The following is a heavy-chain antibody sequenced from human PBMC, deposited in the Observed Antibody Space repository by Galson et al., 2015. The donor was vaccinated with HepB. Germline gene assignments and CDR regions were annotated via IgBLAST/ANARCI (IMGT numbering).Heavy chain of an antibody. CDR1: GGTFSSYA. Sequence: SVKVSCKASGGTFSSYAISWVRQAPGQGLEWMGGIIPIFGTANYAQKFQGRVTITADESTSTAYMELSSLRSEDTAVYYCARVEWGSSTSFLNYYGMDVWGQGTTVTVSS. CDR3: ARVEWGSSTSFLNYYGMDV. V-gene: IGHV1-69*13. J-gene: IGHJ6*02. D-gene: IGHD2-2*01. CDR2: IIPIFGTA.